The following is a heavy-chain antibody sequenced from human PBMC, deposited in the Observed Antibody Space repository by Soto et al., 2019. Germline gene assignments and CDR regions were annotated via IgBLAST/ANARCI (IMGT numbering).Heavy chain of an antibody. CDR2: ISWDGRST. CDR1: GFTFDDYS. CDR3: GKDGAVSDYTYLDY. D-gene: IGHD4-17*01. V-gene: IGHV3-43*01. J-gene: IGHJ4*02. Sequence: GGSLRRSCAASGFTFDDYSMHWVRQAPGKGLEWVSLISWDGRSTYYADSVEGRFTISRDNSKNSLYLQMNSLTTEDTAFYYCGKDGAVSDYTYLDYWGQGALVTVSS.